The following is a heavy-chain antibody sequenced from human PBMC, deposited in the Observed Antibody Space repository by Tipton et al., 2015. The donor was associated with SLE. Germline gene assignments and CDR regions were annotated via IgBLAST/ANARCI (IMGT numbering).Heavy chain of an antibody. CDR2: IYPDDSDT. CDR1: GYNFINYW. CDR3: ARHRYYDSSGYSDS. D-gene: IGHD3-22*01. J-gene: IGHJ5*01. Sequence: QSGAEVKKPGESLKISCKGSGYNFINYWIGWVRQMPGKGLEWMGLIYPDDSDTRYSPSFQGQVTISADKSISTAYLQWSSLKASDTAIFYCARHRYYDSSGYSDSWGQGTLVTVSS. V-gene: IGHV5-51*01.